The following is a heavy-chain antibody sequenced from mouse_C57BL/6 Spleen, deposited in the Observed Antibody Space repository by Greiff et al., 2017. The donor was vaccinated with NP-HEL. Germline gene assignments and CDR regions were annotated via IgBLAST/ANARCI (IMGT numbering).Heavy chain of an antibody. J-gene: IGHJ3*01. D-gene: IGHD1-1*01. V-gene: IGHV1-54*01. CDR1: GYAFTNYL. CDR2: INPGSGGT. Sequence: QVQLQQSGAELVRPGTSVKVSCKASGYAFTNYLIEWVKQRPGQGLEWIGVINPGSGGTNYNEKFKGKATLTADKSSSTAYMQLSSLTSEDSAVYFCAREGWDGSSPFAYWGQGTLVTVSA. CDR3: AREGWDGSSPFAY.